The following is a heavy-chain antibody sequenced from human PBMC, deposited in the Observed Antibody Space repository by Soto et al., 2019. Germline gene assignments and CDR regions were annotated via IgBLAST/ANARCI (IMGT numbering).Heavy chain of an antibody. Sequence: GGSLRLSCAASGFTFSSYGMHWVRQAPGKGLEWVAVIWYDGSNKYYADSVKGRFTISRDNSKNTLYLQMNSLRAEDTAVYYCARYPYSNYLYDYWGQGTLVTVSS. D-gene: IGHD4-4*01. V-gene: IGHV3-33*01. CDR2: IWYDGSNK. J-gene: IGHJ4*02. CDR1: GFTFSSYG. CDR3: ARYPYSNYLYDY.